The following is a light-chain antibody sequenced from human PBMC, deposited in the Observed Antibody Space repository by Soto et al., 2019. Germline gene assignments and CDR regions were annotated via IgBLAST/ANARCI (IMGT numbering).Light chain of an antibody. CDR3: QQYGSSIT. J-gene: IGKJ5*01. Sequence: IELTQSPNTLSLSPGERATLSCRAGQSVPRSYLAWYQQKPGQAPRLLIYGTSSRATGIPDRFSGSGSGTDFTLTISRLEPEDFAIFYCQQYGSSITFGQGTRLEIK. CDR2: GTS. V-gene: IGKV3-20*01. CDR1: QSVPRSY.